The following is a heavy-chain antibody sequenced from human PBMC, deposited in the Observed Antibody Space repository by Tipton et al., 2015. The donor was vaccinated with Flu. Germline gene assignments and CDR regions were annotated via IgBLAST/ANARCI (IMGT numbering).Heavy chain of an antibody. J-gene: IGHJ5*02. CDR1: GVSISSSNTYY. CDR3: ARRTAAGPYNWFDP. D-gene: IGHD6-13*01. CDR2: IYSSGNT. V-gene: IGHV4-4*07. Sequence: TLSLTCSVSGVSISSSNTYYWSWIRQPAGKGLEWIGRIYSSGNTNCNPSLKSRVTMSVDTSKNQFSLKMSSVTAADTAVYYCARRTAAGPYNWFDPWGQGTLVTVSS.